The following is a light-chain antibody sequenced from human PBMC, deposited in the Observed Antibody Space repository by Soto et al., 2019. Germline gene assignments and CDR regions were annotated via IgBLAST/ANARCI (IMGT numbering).Light chain of an antibody. CDR3: QQSYSLPYT. V-gene: IGKV1-39*01. CDR2: VAS. CDR1: QSISRY. Sequence: DIQMTQSASSLSASVGDRVTITCRASQSISRYLSWYQQKPGKAPKLLISVASSLQSGVPARFSGSGARTDFTLTIDRLQPEDVATYHCQQSYSLPYTFGQGTKLDIK. J-gene: IGKJ2*01.